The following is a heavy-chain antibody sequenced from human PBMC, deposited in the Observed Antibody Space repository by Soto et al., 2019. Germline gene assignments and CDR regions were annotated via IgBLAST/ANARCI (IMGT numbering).Heavy chain of an antibody. J-gene: IGHJ4*02. CDR3: ARMGTPATRLYYFDF. CDR2: IYHSGST. Sequence: SETLSLTCAVSGGSISSGGYSWSWIRQPPGKGLEWIGYIYHSGSTYYNPSLKSRVTISVDRSKNQFSLKLSSVTAADTAVYYCARMGTPATRLYYFDFWGQGTLVTVSS. D-gene: IGHD2-15*01. V-gene: IGHV4-30-2*01. CDR1: GGSISSGGYS.